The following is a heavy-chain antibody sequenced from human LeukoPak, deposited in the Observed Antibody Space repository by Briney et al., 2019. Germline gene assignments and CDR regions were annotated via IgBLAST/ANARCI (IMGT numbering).Heavy chain of an antibody. Sequence: PGGSLRLSCAASGFTLSRYWMSWVRQAPGKGLEWVANINQDGSEKYYVDSVKGRFTISRDNAKNSVYLQMNRLRAEDTAVYYCARDHGFSYYYYMDVWGKGTTVTVSS. CDR1: GFTLSRYW. J-gene: IGHJ6*03. V-gene: IGHV3-7*01. CDR3: ARDHGFSYYYYMDV. CDR2: INQDGSEK. D-gene: IGHD3-3*01.